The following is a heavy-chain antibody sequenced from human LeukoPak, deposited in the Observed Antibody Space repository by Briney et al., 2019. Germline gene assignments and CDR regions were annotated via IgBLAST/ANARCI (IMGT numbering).Heavy chain of an antibody. D-gene: IGHD4-23*01. CDR3: ARDLYGGHYYGMDV. V-gene: IGHV3-7*01. J-gene: IGHJ6*02. Sequence: GGSLRLSCAASGFTFSNYWMSWVRQAPGKGLEWVANIKQDGSEKYYVDSVKGRFTISRDNAKNSLYLQMNSLRAEDTAVYYCARDLYGGHYYGMDVWGQGTTVTVS. CDR2: IKQDGSEK. CDR1: GFTFSNYW.